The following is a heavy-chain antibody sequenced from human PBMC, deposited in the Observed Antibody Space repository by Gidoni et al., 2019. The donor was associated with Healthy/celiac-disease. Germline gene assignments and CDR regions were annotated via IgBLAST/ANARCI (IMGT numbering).Heavy chain of an antibody. CDR2: IYYSGST. J-gene: IGHJ4*02. CDR3: ARLYIVGLTLDY. D-gene: IGHD2-21*02. CDR1: GGPISSSSYY. Sequence: QLQLQESGPGLVKPSETLSPTCTVSGGPISSSSYYWGWIRQPPGKGLEWIGSIYYSGSTYYNPSLKSRVTISVDTSKNQFSLKLSSVTAADTAVYYCARLYIVGLTLDYWGQGTLVTVSS. V-gene: IGHV4-39*01.